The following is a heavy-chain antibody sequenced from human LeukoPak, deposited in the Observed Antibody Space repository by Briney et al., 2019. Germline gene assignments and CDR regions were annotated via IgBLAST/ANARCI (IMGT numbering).Heavy chain of an antibody. V-gene: IGHV3-66*01. D-gene: IGHD3-10*01. CDR3: ARGRATMVRGVKGLNYYYYYMDV. J-gene: IGHJ6*03. CDR2: IYSGGST. CDR1: GFTVSSNY. Sequence: GGSLRLSCAASGFTVSSNYMSWVRQAPGKGLEWVSVIYSGGSTYYADSVKGRFTISRDNSKNTLYLQMNSLRAEDTAVYYCARGRATMVRGVKGLNYYYYYMDVWGKGTTVTISS.